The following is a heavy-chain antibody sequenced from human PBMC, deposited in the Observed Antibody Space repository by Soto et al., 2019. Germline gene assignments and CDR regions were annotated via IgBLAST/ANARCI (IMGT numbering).Heavy chain of an antibody. D-gene: IGHD3-10*01. CDR2: ISSSGTYI. CDR3: VRAGHVFDVHYYGMDL. Sequence: GWSLRLSCEASGFTFNDYSMDWVRHAPEKGLEWASSISSSGTYIYYADSVKGRFAISRDNANNVMYLQMDTLRAEDTAVYYCVRAGHVFDVHYYGMDLWGQGTTVT. J-gene: IGHJ6*02. CDR1: GFTFNDYS. V-gene: IGHV3-21*01.